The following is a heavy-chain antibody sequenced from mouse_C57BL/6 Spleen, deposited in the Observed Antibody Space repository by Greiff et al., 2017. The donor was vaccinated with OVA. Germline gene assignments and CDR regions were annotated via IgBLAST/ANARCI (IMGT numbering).Heavy chain of an antibody. CDR2: ISDGGSYT. V-gene: IGHV5-4*01. CDR1: GFTFSSYA. CDR3: ARGGDYSNYGAY. D-gene: IGHD2-5*01. J-gene: IGHJ3*01. Sequence: EVQRVESGGGLVKPGGSLKLSCAASGFTFSSYAMSWVRQTPEKRLEWVATISDGGSYTYYPDNVKGRFTISRDNAKNNLYLQMSHLKSEDTAMYYCARGGDYSNYGAYWGQGTLVTVSA.